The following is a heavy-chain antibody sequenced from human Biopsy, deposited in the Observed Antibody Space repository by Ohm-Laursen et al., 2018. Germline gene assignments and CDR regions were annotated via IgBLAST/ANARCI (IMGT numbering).Heavy chain of an antibody. D-gene: IGHD6-19*01. CDR3: VRDNSRAPPGDISETFDL. CDR1: GFTVYNNY. Sequence: SLRLSCAASGFTVYNNYMTWVRQAPGKGLEWVSLIYSGGDTRYADSVKGRFTISRDSSKNTLYLQMNSLRDEDTALYYCVRDNSRAPPGDISETFDLWGQGTMATVSS. V-gene: IGHV3-66*01. J-gene: IGHJ3*01. CDR2: IYSGGDT.